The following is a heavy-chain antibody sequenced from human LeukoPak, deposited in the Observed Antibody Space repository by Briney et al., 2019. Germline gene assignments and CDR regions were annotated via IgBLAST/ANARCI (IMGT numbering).Heavy chain of an antibody. V-gene: IGHV4-59*08. CDR2: VHYSGST. Sequence: SETLSLTCIVSGGSISSSYWSWIRQPPGKGLEWIGYVHYSGSTNYNPSLKSRVTISVDASKNQFSLKLSSVTAADTAVYYCARHDCSSTSCYTANNWFDPWGQGTLVTVSS. D-gene: IGHD2-2*02. CDR3: ARHDCSSTSCYTANNWFDP. CDR1: GGSISSSY. J-gene: IGHJ5*02.